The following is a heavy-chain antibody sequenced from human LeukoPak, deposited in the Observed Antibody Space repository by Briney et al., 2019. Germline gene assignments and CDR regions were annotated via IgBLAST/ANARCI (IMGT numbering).Heavy chain of an antibody. D-gene: IGHD6-19*01. CDR1: GYTFTSYY. Sequence: GASVKVSCKASGYTFTSYYMHWVRQAPGQGLEWMGIINPSGGSTSYAQKFQGRVTMTRDTSTSTVYMELSSLRSEDTAVYYCARDRYFSSRGEESSGWPYYYMDVWGKGTTVTVSS. CDR2: INPSGGST. V-gene: IGHV1-46*01. J-gene: IGHJ6*03. CDR3: ARDRYFSSRGEESSGWPYYYMDV.